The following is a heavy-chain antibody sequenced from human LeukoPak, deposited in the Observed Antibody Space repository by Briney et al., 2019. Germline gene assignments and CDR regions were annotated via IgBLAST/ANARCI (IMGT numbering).Heavy chain of an antibody. J-gene: IGHJ4*02. CDR2: ISYDGSNK. Sequence: QPGRSLRLSCAASGFTFSSYGMHWVRQAPGKELEWVAVISYDGSNKYYADSVKGRFTISRDNSKNTLYLQMNSLRAEDTAVYYCAKPSVLPYSSGWYGGTGDYWGQGTLVTVSS. D-gene: IGHD6-19*01. CDR3: AKPSVLPYSSGWYGGTGDY. V-gene: IGHV3-30*18. CDR1: GFTFSSYG.